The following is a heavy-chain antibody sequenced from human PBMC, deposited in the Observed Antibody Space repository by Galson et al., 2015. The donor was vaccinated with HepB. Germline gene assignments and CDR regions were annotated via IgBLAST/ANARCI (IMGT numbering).Heavy chain of an antibody. CDR1: GGTFSSYA. V-gene: IGHV1-69*13. Sequence: SVKVSCKASGGTFSSYAISWVRQAPGQGLEWMGGIIPIFGTANYAQKFPARVTITAAESTTTARMELSSLRSEDTAVYYCAREENSSGWYNWGQGTLVTVPS. J-gene: IGHJ4*02. D-gene: IGHD6-19*01. CDR3: AREENSSGWYN. CDR2: IIPIFGTA.